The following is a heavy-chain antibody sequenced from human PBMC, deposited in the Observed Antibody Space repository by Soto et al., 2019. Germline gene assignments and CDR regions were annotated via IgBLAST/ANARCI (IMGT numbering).Heavy chain of an antibody. Sequence: SETLSLTCTVSGGSISSSIYYGGWIRQPPGKGLEWIGSIFYSGSTYYNPSLKSRVTISVDTSKNQFSLKLYSVTADDTAVYYCARGRGPAIRLLIIEGYHFDYWGQGTPVTVSS. V-gene: IGHV4-39*01. CDR3: ARGRGPAIRLLIIEGYHFDY. D-gene: IGHD3-9*01. CDR2: IFYSGST. J-gene: IGHJ4*02. CDR1: GGSISSSIYY.